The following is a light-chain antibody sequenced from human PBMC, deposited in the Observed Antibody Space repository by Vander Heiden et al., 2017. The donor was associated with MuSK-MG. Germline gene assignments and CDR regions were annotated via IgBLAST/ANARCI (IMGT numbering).Light chain of an antibody. CDR1: QSVSSW. V-gene: IGKV1-5*01. J-gene: IGKJ2*01. Sequence: DIQMTQSPSTLSASVGDRVTITCRASQSVSSWLAWYQQKPGKAPNLLISDASRLESGVPSRFSGSGSGTEFTLTISSLQPDDFATYYCQQENSFPYTFGQGTKLEIK. CDR2: DAS. CDR3: QQENSFPYT.